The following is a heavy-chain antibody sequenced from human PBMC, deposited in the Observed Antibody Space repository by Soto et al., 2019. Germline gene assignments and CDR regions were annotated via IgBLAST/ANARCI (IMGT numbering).Heavy chain of an antibody. D-gene: IGHD6-6*01. Sequence: QVQLVQSGAEVKKPGSSVKVSCKASGCTFSSYAISWVRQAPGQGLEWMGGIIPIFGTANYAQKFQGRVTITADESTSTVYMELSSLRSEDTAVYYCACPRSSYYYYGMDVWGQGATVTVSS. CDR2: IIPIFGTA. CDR1: GCTFSSYA. V-gene: IGHV1-69*12. CDR3: ACPRSSYYYYGMDV. J-gene: IGHJ6*02.